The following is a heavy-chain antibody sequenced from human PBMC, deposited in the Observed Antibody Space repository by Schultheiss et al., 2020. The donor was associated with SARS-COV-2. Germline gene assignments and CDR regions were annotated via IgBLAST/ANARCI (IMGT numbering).Heavy chain of an antibody. CDR3: ARDGYSSGWYWSDTRMKMDV. J-gene: IGHJ6*02. CDR2: IIPIFGTA. V-gene: IGHV1-69*06. Sequence: SVKVSCKASGGTFSSYAISWVRQAPGQGLEWMGGIIPIFGTANYAQKFQGRVTITADKSTSTAYMELSSLRSEDTAVYYCARDGYSSGWYWSDTRMKMDVWGQGTTVTVSS. D-gene: IGHD6-19*01. CDR1: GGTFSSYA.